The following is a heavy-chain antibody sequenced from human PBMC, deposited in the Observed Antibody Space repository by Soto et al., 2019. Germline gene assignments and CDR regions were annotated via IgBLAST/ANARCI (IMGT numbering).Heavy chain of an antibody. V-gene: IGHV4-34*01. D-gene: IGHD6-6*01. CDR3: ARGRVAARGKGWYFDL. J-gene: IGHJ2*01. CDR2: VNHSGST. Sequence: PSETLSLTCAVYCGSFSGYYWSWIRQPPGKGLEWIGEVNHSGSTNYNPSLKSRVTISVDTSKNQFSLKLSSVTAADTAVYYCARGRVAARGKGWYFDLWGRGTLVTVSS. CDR1: CGSFSGYY.